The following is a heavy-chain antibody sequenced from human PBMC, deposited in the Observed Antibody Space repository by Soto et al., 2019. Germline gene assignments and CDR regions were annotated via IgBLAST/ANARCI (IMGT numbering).Heavy chain of an antibody. Sequence: GGSRRLSWLTCAFTLDECALLWVRQAPGKSLEWVSGISWNSGSIGYADFVKGRFTISRDNAKNSLYLQMNSLRAEDTSLYYCAMIPNAIDDSEIDTWGQGTVV. CDR1: AFTLDECA. V-gene: IGHV3-9*01. J-gene: IGHJ5*02. CDR2: ISWNSGSI. D-gene: IGHD3-3*01. CDR3: AMIPNAIDDSEIDT.